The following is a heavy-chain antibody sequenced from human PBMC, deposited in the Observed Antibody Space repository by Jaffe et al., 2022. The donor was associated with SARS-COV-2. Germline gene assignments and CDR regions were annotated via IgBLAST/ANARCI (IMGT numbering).Heavy chain of an antibody. Sequence: EVQLVQSGSEVKQPGESLKISCQGSGYIFTRQWIGWVRQMPGRGLEWMGMFYPGDSDARYSPSFRGQVIISVDKSISTAYLQWSSLKASDTAMYYCFTMENDAFDVWGLGTKVTVSP. V-gene: IGHV5-51*01. J-gene: IGHJ3*01. CDR1: GYIFTRQW. D-gene: IGHD2-2*01. CDR3: FTMENDAFDV. CDR2: FYPGDSDA.